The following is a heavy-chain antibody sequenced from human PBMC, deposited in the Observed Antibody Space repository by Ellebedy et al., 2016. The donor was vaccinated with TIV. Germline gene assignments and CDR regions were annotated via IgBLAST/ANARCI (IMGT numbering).Heavy chain of an antibody. CDR1: GFTFSDYQ. Sequence: PGGSLRLSCAASGFTFSDYQMSWIRQAPGKGPEWLSCISSSTGNTNYADSVKGRFIISRDNASKSLYLQMNSLRAEDTAVYYCARDFEYSSGWNGNAFDIWGQGTMVTVSS. V-gene: IGHV3-11*06. CDR2: ISSSTGNT. CDR3: ARDFEYSSGWNGNAFDI. J-gene: IGHJ3*02. D-gene: IGHD6-19*01.